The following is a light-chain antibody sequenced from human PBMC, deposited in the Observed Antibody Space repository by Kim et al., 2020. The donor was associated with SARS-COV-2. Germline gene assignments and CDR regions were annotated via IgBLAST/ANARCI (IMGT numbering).Light chain of an antibody. CDR1: QSVLYSSNNKNY. CDR2: WAS. Sequence: DIVMTQSPDSLAVSLGERATINCKSSQSVLYSSNNKNYLAWFKQKPGQPPKVLIYWASTRESGVPDRFSGSGSGTDFTLTISSLQAEDVAVYYCQQYYSTPYTFGQGTKLEI. J-gene: IGKJ2*01. V-gene: IGKV4-1*01. CDR3: QQYYSTPYT.